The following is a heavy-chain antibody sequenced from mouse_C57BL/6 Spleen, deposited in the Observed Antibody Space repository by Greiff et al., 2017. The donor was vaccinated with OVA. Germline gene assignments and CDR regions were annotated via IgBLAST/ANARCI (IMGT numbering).Heavy chain of an antibody. CDR1: GFNIKNTY. J-gene: IGHJ1*03. CDR3: APFITTDEWYFDV. Sequence: VQLQQSVAELVRPGASVKLSCTASGFNIKNTYMHWVKQRPEQGLEWIGRIDPANGNTKSAPKFQGKATITADTSSNTAYMQLSSLTSEDTAVYYCAPFITTDEWYFDVWGTGTTVTVSS. V-gene: IGHV14-3*01. CDR2: IDPANGNT. D-gene: IGHD1-1*01.